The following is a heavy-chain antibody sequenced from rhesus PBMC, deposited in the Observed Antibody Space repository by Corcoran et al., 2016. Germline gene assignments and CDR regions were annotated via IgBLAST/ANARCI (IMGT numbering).Heavy chain of an antibody. D-gene: IGHD6-31*01. CDR2: IYGNNAST. J-gene: IGHJ5-1*01. CDR1: GGSIIGYYD. Sequence: QVKLQQWGEGLVKASETLSLTCAVYGGSIIGYYDWSCLRQPPCAGLEWMGCIYGNNASTNYNPSLRNRVTSAENTSKNQFSRRLRSVTAADTAVYYWSRVDSSGWYNRFDGWGPGVLVTVSS. CDR3: SRVDSSGWYNRFDG. V-gene: IGHV4-73*01.